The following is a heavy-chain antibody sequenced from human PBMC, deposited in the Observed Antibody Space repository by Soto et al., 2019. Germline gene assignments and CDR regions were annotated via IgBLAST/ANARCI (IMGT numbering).Heavy chain of an antibody. V-gene: IGHV3-30-3*01. J-gene: IGHJ6*02. D-gene: IGHD6-13*01. CDR1: GFTFSSYA. Sequence: GGSLRLSCAASGFTFSSYAMHWVRQAPGKGLEWVAVISYDGSNKYYADSVKGRFTISRDNSKNTLYLQMNSLRAEDTAVYYCEKGIAAAIYYSGMDVWGQGTTVTVYS. CDR2: ISYDGSNK. CDR3: EKGIAAAIYYSGMDV.